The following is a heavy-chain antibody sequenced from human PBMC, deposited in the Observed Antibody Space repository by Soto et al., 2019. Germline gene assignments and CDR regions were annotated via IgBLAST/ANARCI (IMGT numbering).Heavy chain of an antibody. CDR1: GGSISSSSYY. J-gene: IGHJ4*02. Sequence: SETLSLTCTVSGGSISSSSYYWGWIRQPPGKGLEWIGSIYYSGSTYYNPSLKSRVTISVDTSKNQFSLKLSSVTAADTAVYYCARSDYYETLDYWGQGTLVTVSS. CDR2: IYYSGST. D-gene: IGHD3-22*01. CDR3: ARSDYYETLDY. V-gene: IGHV4-39*07.